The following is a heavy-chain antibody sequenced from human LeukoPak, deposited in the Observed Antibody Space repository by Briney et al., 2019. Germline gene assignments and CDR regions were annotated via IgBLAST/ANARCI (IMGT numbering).Heavy chain of an antibody. D-gene: IGHD3-22*01. CDR1: GGTFNTYG. CDR3: ARDLIPYYYDSSGYFLHYFDY. Sequence: ASVKVSCKASGGTFNTYGISWVRQAPGQGLEWMGWISAYNGNTNYAQKLQGRVTMTTDTSTSTAYMELRSLRSDDTAVYYCARDLIPYYYDSSGYFLHYFDYWGQGTLVTVSS. J-gene: IGHJ4*02. V-gene: IGHV1-18*01. CDR2: ISAYNGNT.